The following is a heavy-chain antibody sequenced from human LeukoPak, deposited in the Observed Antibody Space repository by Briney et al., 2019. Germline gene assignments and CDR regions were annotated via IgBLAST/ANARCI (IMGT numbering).Heavy chain of an antibody. Sequence: SETLSLICTVSGGSISSYYWSWIRQPAGKGLEWIGRIYTSGSTDYNPPLKSRVTMSLDTSKNQFSLNLSSVTAADTAVYYCARERDYSNAYVMDVWGQGTTVTVSS. CDR1: GGSISSYY. D-gene: IGHD4-11*01. V-gene: IGHV4-4*07. J-gene: IGHJ6*02. CDR3: ARERDYSNAYVMDV. CDR2: IYTSGST.